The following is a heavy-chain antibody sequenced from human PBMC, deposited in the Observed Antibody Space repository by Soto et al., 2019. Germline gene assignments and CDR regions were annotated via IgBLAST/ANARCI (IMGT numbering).Heavy chain of an antibody. Sequence: GSLRLSCAASGFTFSSYAMSWVRQAPGKGLEWVSAISGSGGSTYYADSVKGRFTISRDNSKNTLYLQMNSLRAEDTAVYYCAKEFSYYGSGSYYSTDAFDIWGQGTMVTVSS. CDR3: AKEFSYYGSGSYYSTDAFDI. CDR1: GFTFSSYA. J-gene: IGHJ3*02. D-gene: IGHD3-10*01. V-gene: IGHV3-23*01. CDR2: ISGSGGST.